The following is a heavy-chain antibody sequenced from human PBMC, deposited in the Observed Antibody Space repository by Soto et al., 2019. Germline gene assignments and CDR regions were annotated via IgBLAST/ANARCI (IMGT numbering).Heavy chain of an antibody. D-gene: IGHD3-3*01. CDR3: ARDRTYYDFWSGSQAAYYFDY. V-gene: IGHV1-3*01. CDR2: INAGNGNT. J-gene: IGHJ4*02. Sequence: QVQLVQSGAEVKKPGASVKVSCKASGYTFTSYAMHWVHQAPGQRLEWMGWINAGNGNTKYSQKFQGRVTITRDTSASTAYMELSSLRSEDTAVYYCARDRTYYDFWSGSQAAYYFDYWGQGTLVTVSS. CDR1: GYTFTSYA.